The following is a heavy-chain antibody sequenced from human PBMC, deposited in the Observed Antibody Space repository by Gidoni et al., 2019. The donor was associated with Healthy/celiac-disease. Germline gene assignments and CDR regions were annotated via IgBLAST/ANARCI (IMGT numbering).Heavy chain of an antibody. Sequence: QVQLVESGGGVVQPGRSLRLSCAASGFPFCSYGMHWVRQAPGKGLEWVAVISYDGSNKYYADSVKGRFTISRDNSKNTLYLQMNSLRAEDTAVYYCAKGLVGYSYGYVDYWGQGTLVTVSS. CDR2: ISYDGSNK. D-gene: IGHD5-18*01. J-gene: IGHJ4*02. V-gene: IGHV3-30*18. CDR1: GFPFCSYG. CDR3: AKGLVGYSYGYVDY.